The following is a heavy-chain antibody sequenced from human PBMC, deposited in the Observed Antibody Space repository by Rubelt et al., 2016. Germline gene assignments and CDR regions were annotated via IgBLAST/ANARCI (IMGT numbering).Heavy chain of an antibody. Sequence: QLQLQESGPRLVKPSETLSLTCTVSGGSISSSSYYWGWIRQPPGKGLEWIGSIYYSGSTYYNPSLKSRVTISVDTSKNQFSLKLSSVTAADTAVYYCARLSSGWYYFDYWGQGTLVTVSS. V-gene: IGHV4-39*01. J-gene: IGHJ4*02. CDR2: IYYSGST. CDR1: GGSISSSSYY. CDR3: ARLSSGWYYFDY. D-gene: IGHD6-19*01.